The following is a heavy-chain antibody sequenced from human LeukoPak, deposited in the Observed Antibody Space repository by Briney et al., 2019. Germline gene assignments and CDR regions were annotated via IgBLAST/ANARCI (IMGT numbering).Heavy chain of an antibody. Sequence: GGSLRLSCAASGFTVSSIYMSWVRQAPGKGLEWVSVIYSGGITYYADSVKGRFTISRDNSKNTLYLQMNSLRAEDTAIYYCARDQGSHFDYWGQGTLVTVSS. CDR3: ARDQGSHFDY. CDR2: IYSGGIT. V-gene: IGHV3-66*02. J-gene: IGHJ4*02. D-gene: IGHD6-13*01. CDR1: GFTVSSIY.